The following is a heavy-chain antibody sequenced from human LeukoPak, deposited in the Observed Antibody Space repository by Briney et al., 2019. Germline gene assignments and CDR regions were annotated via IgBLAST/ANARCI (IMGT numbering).Heavy chain of an antibody. CDR2: IYYGGST. CDR3: ARTPSVYCSGDTCYPGHFDY. CDR1: GGSISSSSYY. Sequence: SETLSLTCTVSGGSISSSSYYWGWIRQPPGKGLEWIGSIYYGGSTYYNPSLKSRVTISVDTSRNQFSLNLSSVTAADSAVFYCARTPSVYCSGDTCYPGHFDYWGQGTLVTVSS. J-gene: IGHJ4*02. D-gene: IGHD2-15*01. V-gene: IGHV4-39*07.